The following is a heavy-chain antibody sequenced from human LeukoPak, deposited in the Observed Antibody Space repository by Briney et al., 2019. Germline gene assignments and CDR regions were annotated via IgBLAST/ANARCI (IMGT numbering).Heavy chain of an antibody. CDR2: INPNNGDT. D-gene: IGHD3-3*02. CDR3: ASYPRSIPSPPFDY. J-gene: IGHJ4*02. V-gene: IGHV1-2*02. Sequence: ASVKVSCKASGYTFTAQYMHWVRQAPGQGLEWMGWINPNNGDTKYAQSFLGRVTMTRDTSTTTAYMELSSLRSDDTAVYFCASYPRSIPSPPFDYWGQGTLVTVSS. CDR1: GYTFTAQY.